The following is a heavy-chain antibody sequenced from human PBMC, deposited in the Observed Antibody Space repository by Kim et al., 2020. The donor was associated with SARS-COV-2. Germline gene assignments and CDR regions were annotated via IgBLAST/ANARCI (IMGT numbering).Heavy chain of an antibody. CDR3: ARGGLFPTFASFDY. J-gene: IGHJ4*02. D-gene: IGHD2-21*01. V-gene: IGHV3-30*07. Sequence: ADAVKGRVTSSRDKSKNTLYLQMNSLRAEDTAVYYCARGGLFPTFASFDYWGQGTLVTVSS.